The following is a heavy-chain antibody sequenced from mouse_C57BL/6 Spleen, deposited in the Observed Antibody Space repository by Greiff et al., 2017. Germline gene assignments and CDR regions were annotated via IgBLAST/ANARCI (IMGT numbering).Heavy chain of an antibody. CDR2: IDPETGGT. J-gene: IGHJ2*01. CDR3: ARRESDSNPLDY. V-gene: IGHV1-15*01. D-gene: IGHD2-5*01. CDR1: GYTFTDYE. Sequence: VQLQESGAELVRPGASVTLSCKASGYTFTDYEMHWVKQTPVHGLEWIGDIDPETGGTAYNQKFKGKAILTEDKSSSAAYMELRSLTSEDSAVYYCARRESDSNPLDYWGQGTTLTVSS.